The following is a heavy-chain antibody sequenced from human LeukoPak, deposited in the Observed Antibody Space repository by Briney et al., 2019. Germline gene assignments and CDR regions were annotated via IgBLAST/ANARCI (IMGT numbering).Heavy chain of an antibody. CDR2: IYYSGST. V-gene: IGHV4-59*01. J-gene: IGHJ5*02. D-gene: IGHD2-15*01. CDR1: GGSISGYY. CDR3: TREALGFCSGGSCVHWFDP. Sequence: PSETLSLTCTVSGGSISGYYWSWIRQPPGKGLEWIGYIYYSGSTNYNPSLESRVTISVDTSKNQFSLKMRSVTAADTAVYYCTREALGFCSGGSCVHWFDPWGQGTLVTVSS.